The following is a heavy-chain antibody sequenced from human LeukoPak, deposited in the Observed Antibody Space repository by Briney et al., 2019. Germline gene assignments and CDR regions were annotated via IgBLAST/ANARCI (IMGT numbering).Heavy chain of an antibody. D-gene: IGHD7-27*01. CDR1: GFTVSNAW. CDR2: IKTKTDGGTT. J-gene: IGHJ3*02. Sequence: GGSLRLSCGASGFTVSNAWMSWVRQAPGKGREWVGRIKTKTDGGTTDYAAPVKGRFSISRDDSKNTLYLQINSLKTEDTAVYYCGTGSAFDSWGQGTLVTVSS. V-gene: IGHV3-15*01. CDR3: GTGSAFDS.